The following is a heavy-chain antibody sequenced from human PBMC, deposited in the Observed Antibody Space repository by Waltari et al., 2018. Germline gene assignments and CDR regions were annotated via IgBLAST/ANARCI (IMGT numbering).Heavy chain of an antibody. CDR3: ARDRFDYYDSSGYSDY. D-gene: IGHD3-22*01. CDR2: RKQDGGEK. Sequence: VQLVEPGGGWVRLGGSVRLSVQASGSTLGAFGLSGVARARRGGDGVANRKQDGGEKYYVDSVNGRFTISRDNAKNSLYLQMNSLRAEDTAVYYCARDRFDYYDSSGYSDYWGQGTLVTVSS. CDR1: GSTLGAFG. J-gene: IGHJ4*02. V-gene: IGHV3-7*01.